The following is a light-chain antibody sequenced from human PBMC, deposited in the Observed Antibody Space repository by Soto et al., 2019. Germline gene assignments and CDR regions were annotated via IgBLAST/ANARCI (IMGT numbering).Light chain of an antibody. Sequence: IVLTQSPGTLSLSPGERATLSCRATQSVSSNFLAWYQQKSGQAPRLLIYGASSRDTGIPDRFSGGGSGTDFTLTITRLEPEDFAVYFCLQYGGLPRTFGQGTKVDIK. CDR1: QSVSSNF. CDR3: LQYGGLPRT. V-gene: IGKV3-20*01. CDR2: GAS. J-gene: IGKJ1*01.